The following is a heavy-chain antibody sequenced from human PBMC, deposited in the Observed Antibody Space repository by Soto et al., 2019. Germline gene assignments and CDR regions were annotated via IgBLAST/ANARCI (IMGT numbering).Heavy chain of an antibody. J-gene: IGHJ5*02. V-gene: IGHV4-4*02. CDR1: GGSISSSNW. D-gene: IGHD2-2*01. CDR2: IHHSGTT. CDR3: ARVRQYCSGTSCYLDP. Sequence: SETLSLTCAVSGGSISSSNWWHWVRQPPGKGLEWIGEIHHSGTTNYNPSLKSRVAISVDKSKNQFSLKLNSVTAADTAVYYCARVRQYCSGTSCYLDPWAQGTLVTVYS.